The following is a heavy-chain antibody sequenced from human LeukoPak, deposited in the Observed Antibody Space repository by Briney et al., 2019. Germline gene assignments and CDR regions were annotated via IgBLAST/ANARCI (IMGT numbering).Heavy chain of an antibody. J-gene: IGHJ4*01. Sequence: SETLSLTCIVSGDSIRSYYWNRIRQAPGKALEWIGHIHNNGDSAYNFSLKSRVTISMDTSKNQFSLKLSSVTAADTAVYYCGRWGYFDSGNYFVVDYWGQGTVVTVSS. CDR3: GRWGYFDSGNYFVVDY. CDR1: GDSIRSYY. CDR2: IHNNGDS. D-gene: IGHD3-22*01. V-gene: IGHV4-59*01.